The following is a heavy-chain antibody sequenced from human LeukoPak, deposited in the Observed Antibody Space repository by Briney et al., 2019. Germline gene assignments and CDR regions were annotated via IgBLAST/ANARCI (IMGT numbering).Heavy chain of an antibody. CDR2: IYSSGFT. V-gene: IGHV4-4*07. D-gene: IGHD3-22*01. Sequence: SETLSLTCSVSGGSMSNYYWNWVRQPAGKGLEWIGRIYSSGFTNYSPSLKSRVSIALDTSKSQFSLNLTSVTAADTATYYCARVRAYDRGYFEYWGQGILVTVSS. CDR3: ARVRAYDRGYFEY. CDR1: GGSMSNYY. J-gene: IGHJ4*02.